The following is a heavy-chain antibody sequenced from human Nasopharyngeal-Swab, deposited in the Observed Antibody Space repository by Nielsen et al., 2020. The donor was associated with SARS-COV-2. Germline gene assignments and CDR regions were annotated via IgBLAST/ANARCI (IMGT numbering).Heavy chain of an antibody. Sequence: WIRQPPGKGLEWVSYISSSSSTIYYADSVKGRFTISRDNAKNSLYLQMNSLRAEDTAAYYCARDTKGSSGWPYYYYYYMDVWGKGTTVTVSS. V-gene: IGHV3-48*01. CDR3: ARDTKGSSGWPYYYYYYMDV. CDR2: ISSSSSTI. J-gene: IGHJ6*03. D-gene: IGHD6-19*01.